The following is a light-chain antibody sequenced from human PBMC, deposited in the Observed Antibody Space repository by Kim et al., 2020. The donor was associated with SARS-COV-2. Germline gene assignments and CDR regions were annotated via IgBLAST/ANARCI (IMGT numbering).Light chain of an antibody. Sequence: SYELTQPPSVSVSPGQTASITCSGDKLGDKYACWYQQRPGQSPVLIIYQDIKRPSGIPERFSGSNSGNTATLTISGTQAMDEADYYCQAWDSSTVVFGGGT. CDR3: QAWDSSTVV. CDR2: QDI. CDR1: KLGDKY. J-gene: IGLJ2*01. V-gene: IGLV3-1*01.